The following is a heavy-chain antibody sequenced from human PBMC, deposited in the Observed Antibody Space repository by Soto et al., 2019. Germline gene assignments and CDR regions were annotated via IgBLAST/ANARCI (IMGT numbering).Heavy chain of an antibody. CDR2: IYYSGST. V-gene: IGHV4-59*01. CDR1: GGSISSYY. CDR3: ARFRGYSSSWSGSSYYGMHV. D-gene: IGHD6-13*01. Sequence: PSETLSLTCTVSGGSISSYYWSWIRQPPGKGLEWIGYIYYSGSTNYNPSLKSLVTISVDTSKNQFSLKLSSVTAADTAVYYCARFRGYSSSWSGSSYYGMHVWGQGTTVTVSS. J-gene: IGHJ6*02.